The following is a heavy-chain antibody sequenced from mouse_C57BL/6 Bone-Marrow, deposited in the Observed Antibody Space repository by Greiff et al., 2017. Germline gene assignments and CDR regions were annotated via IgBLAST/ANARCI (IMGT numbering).Heavy chain of an antibody. Sequence: QVQLQQSGAELVRPGASVTLSCKASGYTFTDYEMHWVKQTPVHGLEWIGAIDPETGGTAYNQKFKGKAILTADKSSSTAYMELRSLTSGDSSVYYCTRSVCSWLVYWGRGTLVTVSA. J-gene: IGHJ3*01. CDR1: GYTFTDYE. CDR2: IDPETGGT. CDR3: TRSVCSWLVY. V-gene: IGHV1-15*01.